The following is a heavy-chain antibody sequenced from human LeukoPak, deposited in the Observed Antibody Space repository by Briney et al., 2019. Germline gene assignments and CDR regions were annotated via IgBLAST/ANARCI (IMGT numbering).Heavy chain of an antibody. CDR1: GFTFSRYA. CDR3: ARIMITSGGPTIDAFDI. J-gene: IGHJ3*02. Sequence: GGSLRLSCAASGFTFSRYAMSWVRQAPGKGLEWVSAISGSGGRTYYADSAKGRFTISRDNSKNTLYLQMNSLRAEDTAVYYCARIMITSGGPTIDAFDIWGQGTMVPVSS. CDR2: ISGSGGRT. V-gene: IGHV3-23*01. D-gene: IGHD3-16*01.